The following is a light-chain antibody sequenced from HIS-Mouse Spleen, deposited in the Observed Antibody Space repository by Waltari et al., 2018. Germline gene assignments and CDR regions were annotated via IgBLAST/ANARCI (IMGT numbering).Light chain of an antibody. J-gene: IGLJ3*02. Sequence: SYELTQPPSVSVSPGQTARITCSGDALPKQYAYWYQQKPGQAPVLVMYKDSERPSGIPERYSGSSSGTTVTLTISGVQAEDEADEYCQSADSSGTYWVFGGGTKLTVL. CDR2: KDS. CDR1: ALPKQY. CDR3: QSADSSGTYWV. V-gene: IGLV3-25*03.